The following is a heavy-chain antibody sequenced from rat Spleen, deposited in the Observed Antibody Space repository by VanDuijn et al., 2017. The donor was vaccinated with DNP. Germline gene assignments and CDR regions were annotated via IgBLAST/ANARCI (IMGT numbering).Heavy chain of an antibody. Sequence: EVQLVESGGGLVQPGRSLKLSCIGSGFTFNKYWMTWIRQAPRKGLEWVASITNSGGSSYYLDSVKGRFTISRDNAKSTLYLQMNSLRSEDTATYYCTRYNNYFDYWGQGVMVTVSS. J-gene: IGHJ2*01. CDR2: ITNSGGSS. V-gene: IGHV5-31*01. D-gene: IGHD1-10*01. CDR1: GFTFNKYW. CDR3: TRYNNYFDY.